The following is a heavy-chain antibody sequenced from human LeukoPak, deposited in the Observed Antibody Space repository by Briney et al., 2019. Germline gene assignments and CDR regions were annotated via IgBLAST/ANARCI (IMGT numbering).Heavy chain of an antibody. Sequence: GSLRLSCAASGFTFSSYSMNWVRQAPGKGLEWVSYISSSSSTIYYADSVKGRFTISRDNAKNSLYLQMNSLRAEDTAVYYCARGRGDGYIDRGYFDYWGQGTLVTVSS. CDR2: ISSSSSTI. CDR1: GFTFSSYS. J-gene: IGHJ4*02. D-gene: IGHD5-24*01. CDR3: ARGRGDGYIDRGYFDY. V-gene: IGHV3-48*01.